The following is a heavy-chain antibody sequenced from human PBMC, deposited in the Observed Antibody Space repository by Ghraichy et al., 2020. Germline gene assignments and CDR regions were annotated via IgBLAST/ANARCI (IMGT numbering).Heavy chain of an antibody. CDR3: ATDNPAYDADI. Sequence: ESLNISCTVSGGSISSYHWSWIRQPPGRGLEWIGYIYYSGSTNYNPSLKSRVTISVDTSKNQFSLKLSSVTAADTAVYYCATDNPAYDADIWGQGTMVTVSS. CDR1: GGSISSYH. J-gene: IGHJ3*02. D-gene: IGHD3-22*01. CDR2: IYYSGST. V-gene: IGHV4-59*01.